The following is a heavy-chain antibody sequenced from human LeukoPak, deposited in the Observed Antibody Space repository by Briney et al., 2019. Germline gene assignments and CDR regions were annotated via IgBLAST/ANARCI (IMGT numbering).Heavy chain of an antibody. CDR1: GYTFTSYY. Sequence: GASVTVSCKASGYTFTSYYMHWVRQATGHGLEWMGWMNPNSGNTGYAQKFQGRVTITRNTSISTAYMELSSLRSEDTAVYYCARGVRYFDWSPEWHYYYYMDVWGKGTTVTVSS. CDR3: ARGVRYFDWSPEWHYYYYMDV. D-gene: IGHD3-9*01. V-gene: IGHV1-8*03. J-gene: IGHJ6*03. CDR2: MNPNSGNT.